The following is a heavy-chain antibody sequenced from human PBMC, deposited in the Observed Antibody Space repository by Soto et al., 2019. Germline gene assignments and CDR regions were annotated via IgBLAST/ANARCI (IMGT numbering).Heavy chain of an antibody. CDR3: TRVSSTWEDDY. Sequence: EVQLVESGGGLVQPGGSLTLSCAASGFTFGDYGVTWVRQAPGKGLEWISYISSGSDTIYYADSVEGRFTISRDNAKNSLFLQMNSLRDEDTAVYYCTRVSSTWEDDYLGRGTLVTVSS. D-gene: IGHD6-13*01. CDR1: GFTFGDYG. CDR2: ISSGSDTI. J-gene: IGHJ4*02. V-gene: IGHV3-48*02.